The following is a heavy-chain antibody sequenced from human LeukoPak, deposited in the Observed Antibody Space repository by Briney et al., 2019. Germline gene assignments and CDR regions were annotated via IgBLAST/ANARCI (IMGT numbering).Heavy chain of an antibody. J-gene: IGHJ6*02. CDR3: AKGLGRYYGSGSIGMDV. CDR1: GFTFNTYT. CDR2: ISGSGGST. V-gene: IGHV3-23*01. Sequence: GGSLRLSCAASGFTFNTYTMNWVRQAPGKGLEWVSAISGSGGSTYYADSVKGRFTISRDNSKNTLYLQMNSLRAEDTAVYYCAKGLGRYYGSGSIGMDVWGQGTTVTVSS. D-gene: IGHD3-10*01.